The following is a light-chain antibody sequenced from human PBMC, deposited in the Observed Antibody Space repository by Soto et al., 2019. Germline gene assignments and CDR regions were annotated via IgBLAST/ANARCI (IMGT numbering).Light chain of an antibody. J-gene: IGLJ3*02. Sequence: QSALTQPASVSGSPGQSITISCTGTSGDIGSYNLVSWYQQCPGRAPKLMIYEGSKRPSGVSSRFSGSKSGSTAFLTISGLQAEDEADYYCFSHAGSNGPLWVFGGGTKLTVL. CDR1: SGDIGSYNL. CDR3: FSHAGSNGPLWV. V-gene: IGLV2-23*01. CDR2: EGS.